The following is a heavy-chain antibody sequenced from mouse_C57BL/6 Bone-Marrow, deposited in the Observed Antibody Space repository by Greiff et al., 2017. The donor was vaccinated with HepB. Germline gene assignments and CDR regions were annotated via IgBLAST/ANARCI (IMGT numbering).Heavy chain of an antibody. V-gene: IGHV1-81*01. Sequence: VQLVESGAELARPGASVKLSCKASGYTFTSYGISWVKQRTGQGLEWIGEIYPRSGNTYYNEKFKGKATLTADKSSSTAYMELRSLTSEDSAVYFCARWLPHYYAMDYWGQGTSVTVSS. CDR3: ARWLPHYYAMDY. CDR2: IYPRSGNT. D-gene: IGHD2-2*01. J-gene: IGHJ4*01. CDR1: GYTFTSYG.